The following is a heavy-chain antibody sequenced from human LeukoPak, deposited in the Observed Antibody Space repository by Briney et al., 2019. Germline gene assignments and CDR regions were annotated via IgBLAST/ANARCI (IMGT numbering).Heavy chain of an antibody. J-gene: IGHJ5*02. V-gene: IGHV5-51*01. CDR3: ARQGRLSVRAAAKFDP. Sequence: ASLQISCQGSGSHFKSYWMGGARRPPGKGREWVGSIYPGESDTRYSPSFQGQVTISADQSISTAYLQWSSLKASDTAMYYCARQGRLSVRAAAKFDPWGQGALVTVSS. D-gene: IGHD6-13*01. CDR2: IYPGESDT. CDR1: GSHFKSYW.